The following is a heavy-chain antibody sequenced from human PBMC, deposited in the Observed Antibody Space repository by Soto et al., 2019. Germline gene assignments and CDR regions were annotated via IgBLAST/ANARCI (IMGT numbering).Heavy chain of an antibody. CDR1: GGSISSGGYY. CDR2: IYHSGST. Sequence: SETLSLTCTVSGGSISSGGYYWSWIRQHPGKGLEWIGEIYHSGSTNYIPSLKSRVTISVDTSKNQFSLKLSSVTAADTAVYYCARGDFGRDDYWGQGTLVTVSS. CDR3: ARGDFGRDDY. D-gene: IGHD3-3*01. V-gene: IGHV4-39*07. J-gene: IGHJ4*02.